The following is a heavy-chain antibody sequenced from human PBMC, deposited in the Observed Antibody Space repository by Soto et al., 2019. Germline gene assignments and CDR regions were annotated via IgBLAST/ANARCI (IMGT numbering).Heavy chain of an antibody. D-gene: IGHD3-10*01. CDR3: ETYYATGEPNWFDP. CDR2: IYYSGST. J-gene: IGHJ5*02. CDR1: GGSISSSSYY. V-gene: IGHV4-39*01. Sequence: SETLSLTCTVSGGSISSSSYYWGWIRQPPGKGLEWIGSIYYSGSTYYNPSLKSRVTISVDTSKNQLSLKLSSVTAADTAVYYCETYYATGEPNWFDPWGQGTLVTVS.